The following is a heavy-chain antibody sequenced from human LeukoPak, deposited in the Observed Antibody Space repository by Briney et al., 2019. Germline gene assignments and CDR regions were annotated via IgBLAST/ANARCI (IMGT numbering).Heavy chain of an antibody. J-gene: IGHJ6*02. D-gene: IGHD3-22*01. Sequence: GGSLRLSCAASGFTFSNYAMNWVRLAPEKGLEWVSGISGTGGSTYYADSVKGRFTIARDNAKNTLYLQMNSLRAEDTAVYYCARETYYYDSSGHYGMDVWGQGTTVTVSS. CDR2: ISGTGGST. CDR3: ARETYYYDSSGHYGMDV. V-gene: IGHV3-23*01. CDR1: GFTFSNYA.